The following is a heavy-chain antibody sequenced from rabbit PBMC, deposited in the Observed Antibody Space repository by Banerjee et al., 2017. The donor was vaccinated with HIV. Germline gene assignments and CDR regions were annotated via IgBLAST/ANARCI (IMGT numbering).Heavy chain of an antibody. V-gene: IGHV1S40*01. D-gene: IGHD4-1*01. CDR1: GFSFSSSYW. CDR2: INAITGRA. Sequence: QSLEESGGDLVKPGASLTLTCTASGFSFSSSYWICWVRQAPGKGLEWIACINAITGRAVYASWAKGRFTFSKTSSTTVTLQMTSLTAADTATYFCARAYNSGWGGYFNLWGQGTLVTVS. CDR3: ARAYNSGWGGYFNL. J-gene: IGHJ4*01.